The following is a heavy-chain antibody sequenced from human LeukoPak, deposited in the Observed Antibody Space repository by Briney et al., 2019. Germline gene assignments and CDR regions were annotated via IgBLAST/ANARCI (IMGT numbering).Heavy chain of an antibody. J-gene: IGHJ4*02. V-gene: IGHV1-69*05. Sequence: ASVKVSCKASGGTFSSYAISWVRQAPGQGLEWMGGIIPIFGTANYAQKFQGRVTITTDESTSTAYMELSSLRSEDTAVYYCARGGRYDFWSGYGYFDYWGQGTLVTVSP. CDR1: GGTFSSYA. CDR2: IIPIFGTA. CDR3: ARGGRYDFWSGYGYFDY. D-gene: IGHD3-3*01.